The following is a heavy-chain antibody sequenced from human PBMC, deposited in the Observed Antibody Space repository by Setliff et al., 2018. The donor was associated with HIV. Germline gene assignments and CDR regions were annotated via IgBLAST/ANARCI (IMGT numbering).Heavy chain of an antibody. CDR1: ANSFATYW. D-gene: IGHD3-3*01. V-gene: IGHV5-51*01. Sequence: PGESLKISCQGSANSFATYWIGWVRQMPGKGLEWMGIMYPGDSDTIYSPSFQGQVTISADKSISTAYLRWSSLKASDTAMYYCARSLSDLRTVFDIWGQGTMVTVSS. J-gene: IGHJ3*02. CDR3: ARSLSDLRTVFDI. CDR2: MYPGDSDT.